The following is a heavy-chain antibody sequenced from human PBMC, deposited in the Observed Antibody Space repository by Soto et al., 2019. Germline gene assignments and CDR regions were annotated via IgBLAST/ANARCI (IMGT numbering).Heavy chain of an antibody. V-gene: IGHV4-59*13. CDR1: AASFSKYY. CDR3: ASVTLLGANSFDI. Sequence: PSETLSLTCTVSAASFSKYYWTWIRQPPGKGLEWIGYIYFNGNTNYNPSLKRRVTISVDTSKKQISLNLTSVTDADTAVYLCASVTLLGANSFDIWGQGTVVTVSS. D-gene: IGHD2-21*01. J-gene: IGHJ3*02. CDR2: IYFNGNT.